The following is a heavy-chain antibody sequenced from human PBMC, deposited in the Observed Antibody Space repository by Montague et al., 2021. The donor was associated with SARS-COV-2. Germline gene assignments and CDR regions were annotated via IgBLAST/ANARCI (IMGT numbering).Heavy chain of an antibody. CDR1: GGSFSGYY. D-gene: IGHD3-22*01. CDR2: IHHSGST. J-gene: IGHJ4*02. V-gene: IGHV4-34*01. CDR3: ARATLGITMIVVVMTAIDYYFEY. Sequence: SETLSLTCAVYGGSFSGYYWSWIRQPPGKGLECIGDIHHSGSTNYTPSLKSRVTISVATSKNQFSRKLSSVTAADTAVYYCARATLGITMIVVVMTAIDYYFEYGGQGRLVTV.